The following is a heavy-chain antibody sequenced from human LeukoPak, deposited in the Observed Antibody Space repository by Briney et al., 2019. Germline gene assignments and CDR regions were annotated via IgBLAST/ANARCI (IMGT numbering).Heavy chain of an antibody. V-gene: IGHV1-69*01. Sequence: SVKVSCKASGGTFSSYAISWVRQAPGQGLEWMGGIIPIFGTANYAQKFQGRVTITADESTSTAYMELSSLRSEDTAVYCCARPLVPFGVVILHYWGQGTLVTVSS. CDR2: IIPIFGTA. D-gene: IGHD3-3*01. CDR1: GGTFSSYA. CDR3: ARPLVPFGVVILHY. J-gene: IGHJ4*02.